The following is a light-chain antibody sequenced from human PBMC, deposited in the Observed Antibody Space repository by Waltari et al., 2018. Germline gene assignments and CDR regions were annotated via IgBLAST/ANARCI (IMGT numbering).Light chain of an antibody. Sequence: EIVLTQSPGSLSSSPGERVTLSCRASQSVSRALAWYQQKPGKAPRLLIFGASNRDTGIPDRFSGSGSETDFSLTISRLEPEDFAVYYCQHYVRLPATFGRGTKVEIK. CDR2: GAS. CDR3: QHYVRLPAT. CDR1: QSVSRA. V-gene: IGKV3-20*01. J-gene: IGKJ1*01.